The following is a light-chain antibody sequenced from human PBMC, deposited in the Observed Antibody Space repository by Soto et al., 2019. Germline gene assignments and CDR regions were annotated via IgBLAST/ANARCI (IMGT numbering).Light chain of an antibody. CDR1: SSDVGGYNS. CDR3: SSFTSSMTNV. V-gene: IGLV2-14*03. CDR2: DVG. Sequence: QSVLTQPGSVSGSPGESMTISCTGNSSDVGGYNSVSWYQHHPGKAPKLIIYDVGDRPSGVSYRFSGSKSGNTASLTISGLQAADEADYFCSSFTSSMTNVFGSGTKVTLL. J-gene: IGLJ1*01.